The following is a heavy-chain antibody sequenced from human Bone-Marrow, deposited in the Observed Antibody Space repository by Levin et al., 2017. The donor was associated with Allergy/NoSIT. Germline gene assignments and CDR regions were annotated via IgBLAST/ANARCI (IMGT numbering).Heavy chain of an antibody. Sequence: LSLTCVTSGFTFSSHAMSWVRPAPGKGLEWVCGVSGTGSNTYYADSVKGRFTISRDNSKNTLFLQMTSLRAEDTAVYYCATRLNCSGGSCYSVYYGMDVWGHGTTVTVSS. J-gene: IGHJ6*02. V-gene: IGHV3-23*01. CDR2: VSGTGSNT. CDR1: GFTFSSHA. CDR3: ATRLNCSGGSCYSVYYGMDV. D-gene: IGHD2-15*01.